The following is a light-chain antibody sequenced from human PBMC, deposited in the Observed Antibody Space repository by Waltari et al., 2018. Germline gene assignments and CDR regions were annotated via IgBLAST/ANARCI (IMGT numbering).Light chain of an antibody. V-gene: IGKV1-39*01. CDR2: SAS. J-gene: IGKJ3*01. Sequence: DIQMTQSPSSLSASVGDRVTITCRASQSISIYLNWCQQKPGKAPTLLIYSASTLQSGVPSRFSGSGSGTDFTLTITSLQPEDVATYYCQQSYNTPVTFGPGTKV. CDR3: QQSYNTPVT. CDR1: QSISIY.